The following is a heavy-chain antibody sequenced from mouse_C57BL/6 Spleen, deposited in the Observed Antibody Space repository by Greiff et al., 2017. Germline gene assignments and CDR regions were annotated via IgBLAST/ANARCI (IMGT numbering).Heavy chain of an antibody. Sequence: EVQVVESGGGLVKPGGSLKLSCAASGFTFSDYGMHWVRQAPEKGLEWVAYISSGSSTIYYADTVKGRFTISRDNAKNTLFLQMTSLRSEDTAMYYCARFGLAYWGQGTLVTVSA. V-gene: IGHV5-17*01. CDR1: GFTFSDYG. J-gene: IGHJ3*01. CDR2: ISSGSSTI. CDR3: ARFGLAY.